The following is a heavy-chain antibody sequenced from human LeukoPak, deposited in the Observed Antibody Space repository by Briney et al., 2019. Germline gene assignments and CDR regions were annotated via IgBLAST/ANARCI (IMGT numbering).Heavy chain of an antibody. Sequence: GESLKISCTVSGYSFTSYWIGWVRHMPGKGLEWMGIIYPGDSDTRYSPSFQGQVTISADKSISTAYLQWNTLRASDTAMYYCARRKYNYGYDYCGQGTLVTVSS. CDR1: GYSFTSYW. D-gene: IGHD5-18*01. CDR3: ARRKYNYGYDY. V-gene: IGHV5-51*01. CDR2: IYPGDSDT. J-gene: IGHJ4*02.